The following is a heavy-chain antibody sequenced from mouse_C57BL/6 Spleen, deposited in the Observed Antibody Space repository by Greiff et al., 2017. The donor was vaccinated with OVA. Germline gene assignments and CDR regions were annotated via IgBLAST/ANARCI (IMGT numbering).Heavy chain of an antibody. CDR1: GYAFTNYL. Sequence: QVQLQQSGAELVRPGTSVKVSCKASGYAFTNYLTEWVKQRPGQGLEWIGVINPGSGGTNYNEKFKGKATLTADKSSSTAYMQLSSLTSEDSAVYFCARSRTDWYFDVWGTGTTVTVSS. CDR2: INPGSGGT. J-gene: IGHJ1*03. V-gene: IGHV1-54*01. CDR3: ARSRTDWYFDV.